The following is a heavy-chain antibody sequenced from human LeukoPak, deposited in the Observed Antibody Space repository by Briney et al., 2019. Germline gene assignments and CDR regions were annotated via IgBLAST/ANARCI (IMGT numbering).Heavy chain of an antibody. V-gene: IGHV1-18*01. CDR3: ARGIAGGWFDP. Sequence: GASVNVSCKASGYTFPSYGISWVRQAPGQGLEWMGWIRAYNGNTNYAQKLQGRVTMTTDTSTSTAYMELRSLRSDDTAVYYCARGIAGGWFDPWGQGTLVTVSS. CDR1: GYTFPSYG. J-gene: IGHJ5*02. CDR2: IRAYNGNT. D-gene: IGHD6-13*01.